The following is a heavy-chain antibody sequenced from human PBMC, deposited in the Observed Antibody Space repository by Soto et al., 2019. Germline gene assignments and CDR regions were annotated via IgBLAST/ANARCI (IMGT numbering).Heavy chain of an antibody. V-gene: IGHV3-72*01. CDR2: SRNKANSYTT. CDR1: GFTFSDRY. J-gene: IGHJ4*02. Sequence: EVQLVDSGGGLVPRGGSLRLSCEVSGFTFSDRYMDWVRQAPGRGLEWVGRSRNKANSYTTEYATSVKGRFTVSRDDSKNLFFLQMNSLKTEDTAVYYCVRGSRGFDYWGQGALVTVSS. CDR3: VRGSRGFDY.